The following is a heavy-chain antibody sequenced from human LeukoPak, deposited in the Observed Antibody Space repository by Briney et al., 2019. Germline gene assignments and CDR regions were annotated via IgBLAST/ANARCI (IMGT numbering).Heavy chain of an antibody. V-gene: IGHV4-39*07. CDR3: AFWSGYYSGSGEYN. CDR2: FYYSGTT. Sequence: SETLSLTCTVSGGSIRGSSYYLGWIRQPPGKGLEWIGGFYYSGTTYYNPSLESRVTISVDTSKNQFSPKLSSVTAADTAVYYCAFWSGYYSGSGEYNWGQGTLVTVSS. CDR1: GGSIRGSSYY. D-gene: IGHD3-3*01. J-gene: IGHJ4*02.